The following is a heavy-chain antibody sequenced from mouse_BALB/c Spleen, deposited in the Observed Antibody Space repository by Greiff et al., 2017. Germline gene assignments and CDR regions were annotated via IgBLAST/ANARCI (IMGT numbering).Heavy chain of an antibody. D-gene: IGHD1-1*01. J-gene: IGHJ2*01. Sequence: EVQLQQSGAELVKPGASVKLSCTASGFTFKDTYMHWVKQRPEQGLEWIGRIDPANGNTKYSPKFQGKATITADTSSNTAYLQLSSLTSADTAVSVYARPDYYGSSFGYWGQGTTLTVSS. V-gene: IGHV14-3*02. CDR3: ARPDYYGSSFGY. CDR1: GFTFKDTY. CDR2: IDPANGNT.